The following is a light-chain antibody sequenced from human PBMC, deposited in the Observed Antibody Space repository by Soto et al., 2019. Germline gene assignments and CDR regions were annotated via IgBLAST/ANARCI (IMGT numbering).Light chain of an antibody. CDR3: ISYTSSDTLV. V-gene: IGLV2-14*01. CDR2: DVS. Sequence: QSVLTQPASVSGSPGQSITISCTGTSSDVGGYNYVSWYQQHPGKAPKLMIYDVSNRPSGVSNRFSGSKSDNTASLTISGLQAEDEADYYCISYTSSDTLVFGGGTKLTVL. CDR1: SSDVGGYNY. J-gene: IGLJ2*01.